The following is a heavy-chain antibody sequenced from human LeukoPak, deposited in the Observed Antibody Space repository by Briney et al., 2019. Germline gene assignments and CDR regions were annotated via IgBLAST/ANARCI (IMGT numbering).Heavy chain of an antibody. D-gene: IGHD4-17*01. V-gene: IGHV3-23*01. CDR1: GFTFTNYA. CDR3: ARRGNGDYGRVFDS. J-gene: IGHJ5*01. Sequence: GGSLRLSCTASGFTFTNYAMTWVRQAPGKGLEWVSSITGGDTITSHADSVKGRFTISRDNSKSTLYLHMNSLRAEDTAVYYCARRGNGDYGRVFDSWGQGILVTVSS. CDR2: ITGGDTIT.